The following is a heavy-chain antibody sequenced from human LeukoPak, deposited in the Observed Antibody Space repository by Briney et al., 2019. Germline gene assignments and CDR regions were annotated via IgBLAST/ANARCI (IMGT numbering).Heavy chain of an antibody. Sequence: SETLSLTCTVSGGSISSGSYYWSWIRQPAGKGLEWIGRVYTSGSTNYNPSLKSRVTISVDTSRNQFSLKLSSVTAADTAVYYCAKSKGLLWFGGAFDIWGQGTMVTVSS. J-gene: IGHJ3*02. V-gene: IGHV4-61*02. D-gene: IGHD3-10*01. CDR1: GGSISSGSYY. CDR3: AKSKGLLWFGGAFDI. CDR2: VYTSGST.